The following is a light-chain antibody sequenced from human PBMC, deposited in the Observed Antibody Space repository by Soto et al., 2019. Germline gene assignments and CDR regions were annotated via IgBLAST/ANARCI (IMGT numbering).Light chain of an antibody. CDR2: EVS. J-gene: IGLJ1*01. Sequence: QSVLTQPPSPSGSPGQSVTIYCTGTSRDVGGYNNVSWYQQHPGKAPKLMIYEVSKRPSGVPDRFSGSKSGNTASLTVSGLQAEDEADYFCSSYAGSNNVFGTGTKLTVL. CDR3: SSYAGSNNV. V-gene: IGLV2-8*01. CDR1: SRDVGGYNN.